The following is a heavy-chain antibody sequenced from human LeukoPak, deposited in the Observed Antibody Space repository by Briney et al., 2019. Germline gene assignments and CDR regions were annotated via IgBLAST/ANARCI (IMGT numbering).Heavy chain of an antibody. CDR1: GFTFSSYG. CDR3: ARYWGADYDSSGYPYDAFDI. Sequence: GGSLRLSCAASGFTFSSYGMHWVRQAPGKGLEWVAVIWYDGSNKYYADSVKGRFTISRDNSKNTLYLQMNSLRAEDTAVYYCARYWGADYDSSGYPYDAFDIWGQGTMVTVSS. V-gene: IGHV3-33*01. D-gene: IGHD3-22*01. J-gene: IGHJ3*02. CDR2: IWYDGSNK.